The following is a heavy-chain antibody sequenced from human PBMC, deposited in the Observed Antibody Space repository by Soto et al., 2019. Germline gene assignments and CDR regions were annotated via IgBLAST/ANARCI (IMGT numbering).Heavy chain of an antibody. J-gene: IGHJ4*02. V-gene: IGHV1-18*01. CDR3: AREEFVVPNGY. Sequence: ASVKVSCKASGYTFTSYGISWVRQAPGQGLEWMGWISAYNGNTNYAQKLQGRVTMTTDTSTSTAYMELRSLTSDYTSVYFCAREEFVVPNGYWGQGTLVTVSS. D-gene: IGHD2-15*01. CDR1: GYTFTSYG. CDR2: ISAYNGNT.